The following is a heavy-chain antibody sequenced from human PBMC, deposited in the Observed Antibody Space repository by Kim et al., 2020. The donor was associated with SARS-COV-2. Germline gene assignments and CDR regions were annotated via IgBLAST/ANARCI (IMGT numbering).Heavy chain of an antibody. D-gene: IGHD3-10*01. CDR3: ARTPPYGSGSYYNVRPAGEFDY. CDR2: IIPIFGTA. CDR1: GGTFSSYA. Sequence: SVKVSCKASGGTFSSYAISWVRQAPGQGLEWMGGIIPIFGTANYAQKFQGRVTITADESTSTAYMELSSLRSEDTAVYYCARTPPYGSGSYYNVRPAGEFDYWGQGTLVTVSS. J-gene: IGHJ4*02. V-gene: IGHV1-69*13.